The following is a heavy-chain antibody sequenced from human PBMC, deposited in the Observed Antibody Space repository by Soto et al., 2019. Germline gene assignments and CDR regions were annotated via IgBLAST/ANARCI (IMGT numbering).Heavy chain of an antibody. CDR2: FDPEDGET. CDR3: ATDQPQGYDYIWGTICYY. J-gene: IGHJ4*02. V-gene: IGHV1-24*01. Sequence: ASVKVSCKVSGYTLTELSMHWVRQAPGKGLEWMGGFDPEDGETIYAQKFQGRVTMTEDTSTDTAYMELSSLRSEDTAVYYCATDQPQGYDYIWGTICYYWGQGTLVTVSS. D-gene: IGHD3-16*01. CDR1: GYTLTELS.